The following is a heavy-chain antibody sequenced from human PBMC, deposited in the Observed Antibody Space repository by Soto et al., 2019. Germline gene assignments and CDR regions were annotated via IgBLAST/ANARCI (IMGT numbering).Heavy chain of an antibody. CDR3: ARDGGQILTGYDVSFDY. Sequence: APVKVSCKASGCTFTSYAMHWLRKAPEQRLEWMGWINAGNGNTKYSQKVQGRVTITRDTSASTAYMELSSLRSEDTAVYYCARDGGQILTGYDVSFDYWGQGILVNVSS. D-gene: IGHD3-9*01. J-gene: IGHJ4*02. CDR2: INAGNGNT. V-gene: IGHV1-3*01. CDR1: GCTFTSYA.